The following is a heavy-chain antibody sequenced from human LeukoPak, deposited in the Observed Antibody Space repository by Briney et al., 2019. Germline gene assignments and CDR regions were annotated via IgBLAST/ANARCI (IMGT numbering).Heavy chain of an antibody. V-gene: IGHV3-30*02. CDR2: IRYDESTK. Sequence: PGGSLRLSCAASGFTFSSYGMHWVRQAPGKGLEWVAFIRYDESTKFYADSVKGRFTISRDNSKNTLYLQMNSLRAEDTAVYYCAKAARQPGYCSNTSCYPTYYYYYMDVWGKGTTVTASS. CDR1: GFTFSSYG. D-gene: IGHD2-2*01. J-gene: IGHJ6*03. CDR3: AKAARQPGYCSNTSCYPTYYYYYMDV.